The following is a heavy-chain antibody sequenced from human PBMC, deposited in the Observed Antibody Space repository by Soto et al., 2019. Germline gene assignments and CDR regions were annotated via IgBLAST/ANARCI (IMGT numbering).Heavy chain of an antibody. Sequence: GGSLRLSCAASGFTFSSYSMNWVRQAPGKGLEWVSSISSSSYIYYADSVKGRFTISRDNAKNSLYLQMNSLRAEDTAVYYCARDGDYVWGSYRWSDAFDIWGQGTMVTVS. CDR2: ISSSSYI. CDR3: ARDGDYVWGSYRWSDAFDI. J-gene: IGHJ3*02. V-gene: IGHV3-21*01. D-gene: IGHD3-16*02. CDR1: GFTFSSYS.